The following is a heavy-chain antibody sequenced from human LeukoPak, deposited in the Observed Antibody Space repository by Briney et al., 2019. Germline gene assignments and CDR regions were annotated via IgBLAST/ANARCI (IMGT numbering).Heavy chain of an antibody. J-gene: IGHJ4*02. D-gene: IGHD5-18*01. CDR2: INPNSGGT. CDR3: ARDPGSGYSFLYYFDY. Sequence: ASVKVSCKASGYTFTGYYMHWVRQAPVQGLEWMGWINPNSGGTNYAQKFQGRVTMTRDTSISTAYMELSRLRSDDTAVYYCARDPGSGYSFLYYFDYWGQGTLVTVSS. CDR1: GYTFTGYY. V-gene: IGHV1-2*02.